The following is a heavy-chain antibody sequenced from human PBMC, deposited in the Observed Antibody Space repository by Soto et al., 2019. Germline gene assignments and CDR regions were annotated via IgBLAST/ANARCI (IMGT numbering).Heavy chain of an antibody. J-gene: IGHJ6*03. Sequence: QVQLVESGGGVVQPGRSLRLSCAASGFTFSSYGMHWVRQAPGKGLEWVAVISYDGSNKYYADSVKGRFTISRDNSKKTMYLQMNSRRAEDTAVYYCAKASYYDFWSGYYYYYYMDVWGKGTTVTVSS. CDR3: AKASYYDFWSGYYYYYYMDV. V-gene: IGHV3-30*18. CDR1: GFTFSSYG. CDR2: ISYDGSNK. D-gene: IGHD3-3*01.